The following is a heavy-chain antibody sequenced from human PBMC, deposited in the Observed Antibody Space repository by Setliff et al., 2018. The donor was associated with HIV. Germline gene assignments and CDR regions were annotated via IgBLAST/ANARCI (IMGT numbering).Heavy chain of an antibody. CDR1: GYTFTGYY. V-gene: IGHV1-2*06. CDR2: IYPSSGGT. CDR3: ARGTAVVMGDDVDNYHYSYLDV. Sequence: ASVKVSCKASGYTFTGYYIHWVRQAPGQGLEWKGRIYPSSGGTNFAQKFRGRVTMTRDTPISTAYMELSRLTSDDTAMYYCARGTAVVMGDDVDNYHYSYLDVWGKGTTVTVSS. D-gene: IGHD4-17*01. J-gene: IGHJ6*03.